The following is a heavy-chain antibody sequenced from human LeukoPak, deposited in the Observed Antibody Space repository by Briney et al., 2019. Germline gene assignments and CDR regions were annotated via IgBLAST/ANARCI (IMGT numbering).Heavy chain of an antibody. Sequence: GESLKISCKGSGYSFTSYWIGWVRQMPGKGLELLGIIYPGDSDTRYSPSFQGQVTISADKSISTAYLQWSSLKASDTAMYYCARAPSYSSSWPYGMDVWGQGTTVTVSS. V-gene: IGHV5-51*01. D-gene: IGHD6-13*01. CDR2: IYPGDSDT. CDR3: ARAPSYSSSWPYGMDV. J-gene: IGHJ6*02. CDR1: GYSFTSYW.